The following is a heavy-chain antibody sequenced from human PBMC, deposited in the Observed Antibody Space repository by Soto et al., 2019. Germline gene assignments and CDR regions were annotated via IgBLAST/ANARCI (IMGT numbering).Heavy chain of an antibody. Sequence: QVQLVQSGAEVKKPGSSVKVSCKASGGTFSSYTISWVRQAPRQGLEWMGRIIPILGIANYAQKFQGRVTITADKSTSTAYMELSSLRSEDTAVYYCARDLGGTVTDDYWGQGTLVTVSS. V-gene: IGHV1-69*08. CDR3: ARDLGGTVTDDY. CDR1: GGTFSSYT. J-gene: IGHJ4*02. D-gene: IGHD4-17*01. CDR2: IIPILGIA.